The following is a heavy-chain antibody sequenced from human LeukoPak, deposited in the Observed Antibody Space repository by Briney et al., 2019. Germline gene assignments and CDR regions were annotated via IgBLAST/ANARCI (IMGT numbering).Heavy chain of an antibody. J-gene: IGHJ4*02. V-gene: IGHV4-34*01. CDR2: INHSGST. CDR1: GGSFSGYY. Sequence: SETLSLTCAVYGGSFSGYYWSWIRQPPGQGLEWIGEINHSGSTNYNPSLKSRVTISVDTSKDHSSLKLSSVTAADTAVYYSARGLQWLVKYSFDYWGQGTLVTVAS. D-gene: IGHD6-19*01. CDR3: ARGLQWLVKYSFDY.